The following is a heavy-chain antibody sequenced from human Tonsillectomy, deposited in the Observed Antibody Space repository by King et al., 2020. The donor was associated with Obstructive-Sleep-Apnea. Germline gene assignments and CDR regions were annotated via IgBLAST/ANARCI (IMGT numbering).Heavy chain of an antibody. CDR2: ISSSSSYI. D-gene: IGHD1-20*01. Sequence: VQLVESGGGLVKPGGSLRLSCAASGFTFSSYSMNWVRQAPGKGLEWVSSISSSSSYIYYADSVKGRFTISRDNAMNSLYLQMNSLRAEDTAVYYCARDGITGTPLGYWGQGSLVTVSS. J-gene: IGHJ4*02. CDR3: ARDGITGTPLGY. CDR1: GFTFSSYS. V-gene: IGHV3-21*01.